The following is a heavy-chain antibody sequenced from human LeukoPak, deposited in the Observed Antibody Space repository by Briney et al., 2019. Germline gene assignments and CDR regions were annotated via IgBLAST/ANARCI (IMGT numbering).Heavy chain of an antibody. CDR2: TYYSGST. V-gene: IGHV4-59*08. Sequence: SETLSLTCTVSGGSISSYYWSWIRQPPGKGLEWIGYTYYSGSTNYNPSLKSRVTISVDTSKNQFSLKLSSVTAADTAVYYCARGFPKVLNYYGMDVWGQGTTVTVSS. J-gene: IGHJ6*02. CDR1: GGSISSYY. D-gene: IGHD3-10*01. CDR3: ARGFPKVLNYYGMDV.